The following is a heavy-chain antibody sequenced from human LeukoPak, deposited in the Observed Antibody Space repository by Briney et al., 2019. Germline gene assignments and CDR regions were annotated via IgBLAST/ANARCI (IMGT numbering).Heavy chain of an antibody. CDR1: GGSFSGYY. D-gene: IGHD2-15*01. V-gene: IGHV4-34*01. CDR3: ARLKAAWFDP. CDR2: INHSGST. Sequence: PSETLSLTCAVYGGSFSGYYWSWIRQPPGKGLEWIGEINHSGSTNYSPSLKSRVTISGDTSKNQFSLKLSSVTAADTAVYYCARLKAAWFDPWGQGALVTVSS. J-gene: IGHJ5*02.